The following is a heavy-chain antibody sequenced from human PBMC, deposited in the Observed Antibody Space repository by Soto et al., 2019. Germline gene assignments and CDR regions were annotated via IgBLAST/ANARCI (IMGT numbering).Heavy chain of an antibody. J-gene: IGHJ4*02. CDR2: VYWDDDK. V-gene: IGHV2-5*02. Sequence: QITLKESGPTLVKPTQTLTLTCTFSGFSLTTSGVGVGWIRQPPGKALEWLALVYWDDDKRYSPSLKSRLTNTKDTSKNQVVLTMTNMDPVDTATYYCARRLGGDYADYWGQGTLVTVSS. CDR1: GFSLTTSGVG. CDR3: ARRLGGDYADY.